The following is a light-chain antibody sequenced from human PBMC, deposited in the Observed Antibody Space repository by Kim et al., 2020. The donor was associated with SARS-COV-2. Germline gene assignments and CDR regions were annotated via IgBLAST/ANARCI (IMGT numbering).Light chain of an antibody. CDR3: QQYNLYQGT. Sequence: ASVGDRITISCRASQSLSSWLAWYQQKPGKAPKLLIYRSSSLETGVPSRFSGSESGTEFTLTISSLQPDDFATYYCQQYNLYQGTFGQGTKVDIK. V-gene: IGKV1-5*03. CDR1: QSLSSW. CDR2: RSS. J-gene: IGKJ1*01.